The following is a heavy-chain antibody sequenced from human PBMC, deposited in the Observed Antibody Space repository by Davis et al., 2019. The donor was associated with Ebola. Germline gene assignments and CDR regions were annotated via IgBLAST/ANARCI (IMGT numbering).Heavy chain of an antibody. V-gene: IGHV4-59*01. J-gene: IGHJ4*02. D-gene: IGHD4-17*01. CDR1: GGSISSYY. Sequence: PSETLSPTCHVSGGSISSYYWNCVRQSPGKGLQWIGYIYYSGNTNYNPSLKSRVAIPLDTSKSHFSLTVTSVTAADAAVYYCARGVYGAFFDSWGQGALVTVSS. CDR2: IYYSGNT. CDR3: ARGVYGAFFDS.